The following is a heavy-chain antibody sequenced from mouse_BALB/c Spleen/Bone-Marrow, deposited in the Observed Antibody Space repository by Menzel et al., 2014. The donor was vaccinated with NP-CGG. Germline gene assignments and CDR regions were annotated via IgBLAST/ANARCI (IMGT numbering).Heavy chain of an antibody. V-gene: IGHV5-9-2*01. Sequence: DVHLVESGGGLVKSGGSLKLSCAASGFSFSNYGMSWLRQTPEKRLEWVATISGDGRYTFYSDSVKGRFTISRDNARNNLYLQLSGLRSEDTALYYCARHAYYDQTEVSFVCCGQGTLVTVSA. CDR3: ARHAYYDQTEVSFVC. D-gene: IGHD2-4*01. CDR1: GFSFSNYG. CDR2: ISGDGRYT. J-gene: IGHJ3*01.